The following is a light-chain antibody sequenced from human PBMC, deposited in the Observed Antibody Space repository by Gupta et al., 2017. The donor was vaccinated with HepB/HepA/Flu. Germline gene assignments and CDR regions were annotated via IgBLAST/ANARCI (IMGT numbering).Light chain of an antibody. J-gene: IGLJ1*01. V-gene: IGLV2-11*01. Sequence: QSALTQPRSVSGSAGQSVTISCSGTTNNIGSFNYVAWYQHHPGEAPKLIIYDVTKRPSGVPDRVSGSKSGNTASLTISELQTEDEADYYCCANVGSLYVFGSGTKVTVL. CDR1: TNNIGSFNY. CDR2: DVT. CDR3: CANVGSLYV.